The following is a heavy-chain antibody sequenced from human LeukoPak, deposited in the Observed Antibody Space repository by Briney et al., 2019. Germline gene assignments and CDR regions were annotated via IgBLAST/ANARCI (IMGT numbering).Heavy chain of an antibody. CDR1: GFTFSSYA. CDR3: ARDLKQSVMGSGWFPIDY. J-gene: IGHJ4*02. Sequence: GRSLRLSCAASGFTFSSYAMHWVRQAPGKGLEWVAVISYDGSNKYYADSVKGRFIISRDNSKNTLYLQMNSLRAEDTAVYYCARDLKQSVMGSGWFPIDYWGQGTLVTVSS. CDR2: ISYDGSNK. D-gene: IGHD6-19*01. V-gene: IGHV3-30-3*01.